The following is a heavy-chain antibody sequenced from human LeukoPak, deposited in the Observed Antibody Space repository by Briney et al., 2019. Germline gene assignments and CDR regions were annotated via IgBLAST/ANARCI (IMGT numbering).Heavy chain of an antibody. CDR2: IKSKTDGGTT. V-gene: IGHV3-15*01. D-gene: IGHD2-2*01. Sequence: PGGSLRLSCAASGFTFSNAWMSWVRQAPGKGLEWVGRIKSKTDGGTTDYAAPVKGRFTISRDDSKNPLYLQMNSLKTEDTAVYYCTTIRGYCSSTSCYALDYWGQGTLVTVSS. CDR1: GFTFSNAW. CDR3: TTIRGYCSSTSCYALDY. J-gene: IGHJ4*02.